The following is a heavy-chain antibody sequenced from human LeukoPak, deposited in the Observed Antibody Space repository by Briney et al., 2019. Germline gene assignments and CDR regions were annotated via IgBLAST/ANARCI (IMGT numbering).Heavy chain of an antibody. D-gene: IGHD5-24*01. CDR3: ARLDVEMATIHPDGHIDY. J-gene: IGHJ4*02. CDR2: IYYSGST. Sequence: PSETLSLTCTVSGGSISSSSYYWGWIRQPPGKGLEWIGSIYYSGSTYYNPSLKSRVTISVDTSKNQFSLKLSSVTAADTAVYYCARLDVEMATIHPDGHIDYWGQGTLVTVSS. CDR1: GGSISSSSYY. V-gene: IGHV4-39*01.